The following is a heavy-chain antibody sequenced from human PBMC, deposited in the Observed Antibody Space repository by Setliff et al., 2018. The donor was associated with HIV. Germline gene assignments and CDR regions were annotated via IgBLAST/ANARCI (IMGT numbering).Heavy chain of an antibody. CDR1: GGAFNTSSSY. V-gene: IGHV4-39*01. J-gene: IGHJ4*02. Sequence: SETLSLTCTVSGGAFNTSSSYWGWIRQPPGKGLEYIGGIFYSGSAYYNPSLKGRVTISVDTSKNQLSLKLSSVTAADTAVYYCARLKLSGVIDYWGQGTLVTVSS. CDR3: ARLKLSGVIDY. CDR2: IFYSGSA. D-gene: IGHD2-8*01.